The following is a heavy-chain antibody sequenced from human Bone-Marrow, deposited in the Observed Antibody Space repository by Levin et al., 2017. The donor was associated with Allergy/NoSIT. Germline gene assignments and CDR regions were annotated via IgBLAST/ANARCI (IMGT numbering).Heavy chain of an antibody. V-gene: IGHV1-2*02. J-gene: IGHJ4*02. CDR2: INPDTGDT. CDR3: VRSRSFYFDN. Sequence: AASVKVSCKPSGYPFTNYFVAWVRQAPGQGPEWMGWINPDTGDTKYAQKFQDRVTMTRDTSISTAFMELRGLRSDDTAVYYCVRSRSFYFDNWGQGTLITVSS. D-gene: IGHD3-16*02. CDR1: GYPFTNYF.